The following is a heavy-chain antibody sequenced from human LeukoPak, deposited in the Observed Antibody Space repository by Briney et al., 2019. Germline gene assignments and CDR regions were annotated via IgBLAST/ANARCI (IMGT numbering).Heavy chain of an antibody. V-gene: IGHV4-30-2*01. Sequence: SETLSLTCAVSGGSISSGGYSWIWLRQPPGKGLEWIGYVYHSGSTYYNPSLKSRVTISVDRSKNQFSLKLSSVTAADTAVYYCASGYCSSTSCYRADYGGQGTLVTVSS. D-gene: IGHD2-2*02. CDR2: VYHSGST. CDR1: GGSISSGGYS. J-gene: IGHJ4*02. CDR3: ASGYCSSTSCYRADY.